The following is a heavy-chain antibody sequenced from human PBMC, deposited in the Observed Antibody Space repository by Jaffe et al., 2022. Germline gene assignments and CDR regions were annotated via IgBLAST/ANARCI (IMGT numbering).Heavy chain of an antibody. V-gene: IGHV3-74*01. CDR1: GFTLSSYW. CDR3: ARGTGSSSWYRPLFDY. Sequence: EVQVVESGGGLVQPGGSLRLSCAASGFTLSSYWMHWVRQAPGKGLVWVSRINSDGSRTSYADSVKGRFTISRDNAKNTLYLQMNSLRAEDTAVYYCARGTGSSSWYRPLFDYWGQGTLVTASS. J-gene: IGHJ4*02. CDR2: INSDGSRT. D-gene: IGHD6-13*01.